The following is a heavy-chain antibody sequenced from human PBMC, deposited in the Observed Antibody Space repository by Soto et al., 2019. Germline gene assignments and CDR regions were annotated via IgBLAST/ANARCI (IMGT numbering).Heavy chain of an antibody. CDR3: ARGGVGYCISTSCYADYYYSYGMDV. J-gene: IGHJ6*02. Sequence: QVQLVQSGAEVKKPGSSVKVSCKASGGTFSSYAISWVRQAPGQGLEWMGGIIPIFGTANYAQKFQGRVTITADESTSTAYMELSSLRSEDTAVYYCARGGVGYCISTSCYADYYYSYGMDVWGQGTTVTVSS. CDR2: IIPIFGTA. D-gene: IGHD2-2*01. CDR1: GGTFSSYA. V-gene: IGHV1-69*12.